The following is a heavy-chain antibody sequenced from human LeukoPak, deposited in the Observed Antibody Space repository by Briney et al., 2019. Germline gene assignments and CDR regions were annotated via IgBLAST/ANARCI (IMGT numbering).Heavy chain of an antibody. CDR1: GGTFSSYA. D-gene: IGHD3-10*01. V-gene: IGHV1-69*05. J-gene: IGHJ5*02. CDR2: IIPIFGTA. Sequence: ASVKVSCKASGGTFSSYAISWVRQAPGQGLEWMGGIIPIFGTANYAQKFQGRVTITTDESTSTAYMELSSLRSEDTAVYYCARDVPIYGSGSPRTKFDPWGQGTLVTVSS. CDR3: ARDVPIYGSGSPRTKFDP.